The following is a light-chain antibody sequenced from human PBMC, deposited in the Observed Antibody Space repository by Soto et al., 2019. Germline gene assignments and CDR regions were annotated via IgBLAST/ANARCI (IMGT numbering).Light chain of an antibody. V-gene: IGLV1-44*01. CDR1: NANIGNNK. J-gene: IGLJ1*01. Sequence: QSVLTQPPSASTTPGQKVTISCSGSNANIGNNKVNWYQQLPGTAPKLLIYSSNQRPSGVPDRFSGSKAGTSASLAISGLHSEDEANSYCATWDESLHGYVFGAGTKVTVL. CDR3: ATWDESLHGYV. CDR2: SSN.